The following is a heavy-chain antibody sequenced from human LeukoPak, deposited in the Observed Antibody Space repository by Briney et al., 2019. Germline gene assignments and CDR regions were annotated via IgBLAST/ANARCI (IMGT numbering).Heavy chain of an antibody. J-gene: IGHJ6*03. CDR3: ARRNIAAAGTKINYYYYYYMDV. V-gene: IGHV1-2*02. CDR1: GYTFTGYY. Sequence: VASVKVSCKASGYTFTGYYMHWVRQAPGQGLEWMGWINPNSGGTNYAQKFQGRVTMTRDTSISTAYMELSRLRSDDTAVYYCARRNIAAAGTKINYYYYYYMDVWGKGTTVTVSS. CDR2: INPNSGGT. D-gene: IGHD6-13*01.